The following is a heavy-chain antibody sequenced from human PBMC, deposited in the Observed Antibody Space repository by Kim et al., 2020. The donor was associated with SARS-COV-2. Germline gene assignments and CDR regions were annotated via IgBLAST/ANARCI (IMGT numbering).Heavy chain of an antibody. CDR3: ARNGRVVGADDAFDI. CDR2: IYPGDSDT. CDR1: GYSFTSYW. Sequence: GESLKISCKGSGYSFTSYWIGWVRQMPGKGLEWMGIIYPGDSDTRYSPSFQGQVTISADKSISTAYLQWSSLKASDTAMYYCARNGRVVGADDAFDIWGQGTMVTVSS. J-gene: IGHJ3*02. D-gene: IGHD1-26*01. V-gene: IGHV5-51*01.